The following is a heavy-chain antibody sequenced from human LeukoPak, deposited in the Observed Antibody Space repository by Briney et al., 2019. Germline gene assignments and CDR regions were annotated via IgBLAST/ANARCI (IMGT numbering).Heavy chain of an antibody. V-gene: IGHV4-38-2*02. J-gene: IGHJ4*02. CDR2: IYHSGST. CDR1: GYSISSDYY. D-gene: IGHD6-13*01. CDR3: ARVSLAAAISFDY. Sequence: SETLSLTCTVSGYSISSDYYWGWVRQPPGKGLEWIGSIYHSGSTYYNPSLKSRVTISLDTSKNQFSLKLSSVTAADTAVYYCARVSLAAAISFDYWGQGALVTVSS.